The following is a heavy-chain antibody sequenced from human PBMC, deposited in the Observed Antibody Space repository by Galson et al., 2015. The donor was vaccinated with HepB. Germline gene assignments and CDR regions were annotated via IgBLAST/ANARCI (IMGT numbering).Heavy chain of an antibody. V-gene: IGHV3-48*02. CDR2: ISSSSSTI. CDR3: ARDLHQLPEDNWFDP. CDR1: GFTFSSYS. D-gene: IGHD2-2*01. J-gene: IGHJ5*02. Sequence: SLRLSCAASGFTFSSYSMNWVRQAPGKGLEWVSYISSSSSTIYYADSVKDRFTISRDNAKNSLYLQMNSLRDEDTAVYYCARDLHQLPEDNWFDPWGQGTLVTVSS.